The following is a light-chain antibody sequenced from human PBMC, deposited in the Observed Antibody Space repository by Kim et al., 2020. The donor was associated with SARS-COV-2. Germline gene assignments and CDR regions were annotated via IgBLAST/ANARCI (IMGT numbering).Light chain of an antibody. CDR1: QSVSSY. CDR3: QQRTSWPS. J-gene: IGKJ5*01. Sequence: SLSPGERAILSCRASQSVSSYLAWYQQKPGQAPRLLIYDASDRATGIPARFSGSGSGTDFTLTISSLEPEDFALYYCQQRTSWPSFGQGTRLEIK. V-gene: IGKV3-11*01. CDR2: DAS.